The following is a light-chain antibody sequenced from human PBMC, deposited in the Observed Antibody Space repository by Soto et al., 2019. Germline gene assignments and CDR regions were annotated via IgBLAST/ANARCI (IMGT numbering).Light chain of an antibody. CDR1: SSDVGGYKY. V-gene: IGLV2-14*03. J-gene: IGLJ1*01. CDR3: SSYTSSNSYV. CDR2: DVS. Sequence: QSVLTQPASLSGSPGQSMAISCTGSSSDVGGYKYVSWYQQHPGKAPKLMIYDVSNRPSGVSDRFSGSKSGNTASLTISGLQSEDEADYYCSSYTSSNSYVFGTGTKVTV.